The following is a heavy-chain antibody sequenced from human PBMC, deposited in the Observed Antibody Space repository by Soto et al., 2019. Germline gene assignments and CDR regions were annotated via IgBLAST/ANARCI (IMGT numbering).Heavy chain of an antibody. J-gene: IGHJ4*02. D-gene: IGHD2-21*02. CDR2: IWNDGNNM. CDR3: AKTLGPSVVTAFDY. V-gene: IGHV3-33*06. CDR1: GFGFSDFG. Sequence: GGSLRLSCAASGFGFSDFGMHWVRQGPGKRLEWVAVIWNDGNNMNYADSMKGRFTISRDNSKNTLYLQMNSLRAEDTAVYYCAKTLGPSVVTAFDYWGQGTLVTVSS.